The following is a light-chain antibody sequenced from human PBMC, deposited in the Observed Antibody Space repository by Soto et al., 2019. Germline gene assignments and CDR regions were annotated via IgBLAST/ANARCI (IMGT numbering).Light chain of an antibody. CDR3: QQYDNSPALT. V-gene: IGKV3-20*01. Sequence: EIVLTQSPGTLSLSPGERATLSCRASQSVSSRYLAWYQQKAGQAPRLLIYGVSSRATGIPDRFSGSGSGTDFTLTISRLEPEDFAVYYCQQYDNSPALTFGGGTKVEIK. J-gene: IGKJ4*01. CDR2: GVS. CDR1: QSVSSRY.